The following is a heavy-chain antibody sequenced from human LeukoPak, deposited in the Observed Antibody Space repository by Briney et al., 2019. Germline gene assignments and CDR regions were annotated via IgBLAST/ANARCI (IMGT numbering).Heavy chain of an antibody. CDR3: AREQYYYDSSGYYYDEEGPGDYFDY. Sequence: GGSLRLSCAASGFSFSGYWMGWVRQAPGRGREWVANIKQDGSEKYYVDSVNGRFTISRDNAKNSLYLQMNSLRAEDTAVYYCAREQYYYDSSGYYYDEEGPGDYFDYWGQGTLVTVSS. V-gene: IGHV3-7*03. CDR2: IKQDGSEK. J-gene: IGHJ4*02. CDR1: GFSFSGYW. D-gene: IGHD3-22*01.